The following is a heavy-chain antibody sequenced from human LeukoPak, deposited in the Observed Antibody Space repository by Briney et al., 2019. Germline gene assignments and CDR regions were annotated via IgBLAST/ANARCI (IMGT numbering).Heavy chain of an antibody. Sequence: GGSLRLSCEASGFIFSSHSMHWVRQAPGKGLEYVSAISSNGGSTYYANSVKGRFTISRDNAKNSLYLQMNSLRAEDTAVYYCARYNWNDLGAFDIWGQGTMVTVSS. CDR3: ARYNWNDLGAFDI. J-gene: IGHJ3*02. CDR2: ISSNGGST. V-gene: IGHV3-64*01. D-gene: IGHD1-1*01. CDR1: GFIFSSHS.